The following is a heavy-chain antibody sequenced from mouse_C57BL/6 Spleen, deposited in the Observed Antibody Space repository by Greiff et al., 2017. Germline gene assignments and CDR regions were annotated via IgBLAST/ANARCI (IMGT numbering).Heavy chain of an antibody. CDR3: ARDYGSSPRYFDV. V-gene: IGHV1-43*01. CDR2: INPSTGGT. J-gene: IGHJ1*03. D-gene: IGHD1-1*01. CDR1: GYSFTGYY. Sequence: VHVKQSGPELVKPGASVKISCKASGYSFTGYYMHWVKQSSEKSLEWIGEINPSTGGTSYNQKFKGKATLTVDKSSSTAYMQLKSLTSEDSAVYYCARDYGSSPRYFDVWGTGTTVTVSS.